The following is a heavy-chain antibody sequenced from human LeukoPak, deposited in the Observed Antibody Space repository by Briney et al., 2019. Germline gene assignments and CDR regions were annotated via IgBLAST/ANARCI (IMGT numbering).Heavy chain of an antibody. CDR1: GGSISSYY. CDR2: IYYSGST. V-gene: IGHV4-59*08. J-gene: IGHJ4*02. CDR3: ARHRNYYGSAIDY. D-gene: IGHD3-10*01. Sequence: PSETLSLTCTVSGGSISSYYWSWIRQPPGKGLEWIGYIYYSGSTNYNPSLKSRVTISVDTFKNQFSLKLSSVTAADTAVYYCARHRNYYGSAIDYWGQGTLVTVSS.